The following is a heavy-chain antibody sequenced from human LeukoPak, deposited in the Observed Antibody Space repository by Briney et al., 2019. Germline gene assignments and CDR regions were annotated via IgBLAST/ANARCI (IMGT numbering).Heavy chain of an antibody. CDR2: INPNSGGT. J-gene: IGHJ4*02. CDR1: GYTFTGQY. V-gene: IGHV1-2*02. D-gene: IGHD5-18*01. CDR3: ARIGGLDTAMVTDY. Sequence: ASVKVSCKASGYTFTGQYMHWVRQAPGQGLEWMGWINPNSGGTNYAQKFQGRVTMTRDTSISTAYMELSRLRSDDTAVYYCARIGGLDTAMVTDYWGQGTLVTVSS.